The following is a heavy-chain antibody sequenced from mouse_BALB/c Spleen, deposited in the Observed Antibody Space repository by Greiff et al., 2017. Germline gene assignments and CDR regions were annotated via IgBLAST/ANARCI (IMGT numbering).Heavy chain of an antibody. Sequence: QVHVKQSGAELVRPGSSVKISCKASGYAFSSYWMNWVKQRPGQGLEWIGQIYPGDGDTNYNGKFKGKATLTADKSSSTAYMQLSSLTSEDSAVYFCARALYGNQCAYWGQGTLVTVSA. D-gene: IGHD2-1*01. V-gene: IGHV1-80*01. CDR3: ARALYGNQCAY. CDR2: IYPGDGDT. CDR1: GYAFSSYW. J-gene: IGHJ3*01.